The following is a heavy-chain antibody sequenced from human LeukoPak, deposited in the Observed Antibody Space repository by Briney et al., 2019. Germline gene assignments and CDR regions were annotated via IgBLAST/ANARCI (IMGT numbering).Heavy chain of an antibody. V-gene: IGHV4-34*01. J-gene: IGHJ4*02. CDR3: ARGRGYCSGGSCRHFDY. Sequence: SETLSLTCAVYGGSFSGYYWSWVRQPPGKGLEWIGEINHSGSTNYNPSLKSRVTISVDTSKNQFSLKLSSVTAADTAVYYCARGRGYCSGGSCRHFDYWGQGTLVTVSS. CDR1: GGSFSGYY. D-gene: IGHD2-15*01. CDR2: INHSGST.